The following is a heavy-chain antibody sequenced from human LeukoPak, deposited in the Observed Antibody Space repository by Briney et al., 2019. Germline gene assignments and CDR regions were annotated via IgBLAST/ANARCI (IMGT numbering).Heavy chain of an antibody. CDR2: ISYDGSNK. J-gene: IGHJ4*02. V-gene: IGHV3-30-3*01. CDR3: ARSGYSYGSYYFAY. D-gene: IGHD5-18*01. CDR1: GFTFSSYA. Sequence: GGSLRLSCAASGFTFSSYAMHWVRQAPGKGLEWVAVISYDGSNKYYADSVKGRFTISRDNSKNTLYLQMNSLRAEDTAVYYCARSGYSYGSYYFAYWGQGTLVTVSS.